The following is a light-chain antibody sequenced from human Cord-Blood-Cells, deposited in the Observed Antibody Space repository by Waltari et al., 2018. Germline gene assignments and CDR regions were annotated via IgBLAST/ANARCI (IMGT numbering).Light chain of an antibody. Sequence: QSALTHPPSVSGSPGQSITISCTGTSRDVGGYNYASWYPQHPGKAPKLMIYEVSNRPSGVSNRFSGSKSGNTASLTISGLQAEDEADYYCSSYTSSSTVFGGGTKLTVL. J-gene: IGLJ2*01. V-gene: IGLV2-14*01. CDR1: SRDVGGYNY. CDR3: SSYTSSSTV. CDR2: EVS.